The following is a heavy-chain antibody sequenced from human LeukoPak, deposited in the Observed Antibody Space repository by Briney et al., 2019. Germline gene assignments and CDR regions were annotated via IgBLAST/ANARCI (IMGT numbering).Heavy chain of an antibody. CDR1: GYTLTALS. CDR2: FDPDTVET. V-gene: IGHV1-24*01. Sequence: ASVKVSCRVSGYTLTALSMHWVRQAPGKGLEWMGGFDPDTVETIYAQKFQGRVTMTEDTSTDTAYMDLSSLRSEDTAVYYCATVRYYDTPGDSDYFDYWGQGTLVTVSS. J-gene: IGHJ4*02. D-gene: IGHD3-22*01. CDR3: ATVRYYDTPGDSDYFDY.